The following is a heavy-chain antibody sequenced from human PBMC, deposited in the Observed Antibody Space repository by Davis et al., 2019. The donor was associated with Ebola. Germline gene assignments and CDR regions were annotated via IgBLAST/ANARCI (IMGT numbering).Heavy chain of an antibody. J-gene: IGHJ4*02. CDR1: GYTFTSYA. CDR2: INAGNGNT. V-gene: IGHV1-3*01. Sequence: AASVKVSCKASGYTFTSYAMHWVRQAPGQRLEWMGWINAGNGNTKYSQKFQGRVTITRDTSASTAYMELSSLRSDDTAVYYCARDLRRDYYGSGSYYPIPSYWGQGTLVTVSS. D-gene: IGHD3-10*01. CDR3: ARDLRRDYYGSGSYYPIPSY.